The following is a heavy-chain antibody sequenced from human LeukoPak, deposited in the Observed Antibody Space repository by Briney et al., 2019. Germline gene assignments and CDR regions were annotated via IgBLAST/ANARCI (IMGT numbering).Heavy chain of an antibody. V-gene: IGHV3-30*18. D-gene: IGHD6-19*01. CDR3: AKDYYVSGSSGWVPDY. CDR1: GFTFSSYG. CDR2: ISYDGSNK. J-gene: IGHJ4*02. Sequence: GESLRLSCAASGFTFSSYGMHWVRQAPGKGLEWVAVISYDGSNKYYADSVKGRFTISRDNSKNTLYLQMNSLRAEDTAVYYCAKDYYVSGSSGWVPDYWGQGTLVTVSS.